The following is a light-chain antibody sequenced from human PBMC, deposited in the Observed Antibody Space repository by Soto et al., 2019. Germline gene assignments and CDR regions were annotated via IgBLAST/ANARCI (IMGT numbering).Light chain of an antibody. V-gene: IGLV1-40*01. J-gene: IGLJ1*01. CDR3: QSYDDSLSVHYV. Sequence: QSVLTQPPSVSGAPGQRVTISCTGSSSNIGSTYDVQWYQQLPGPAPKLLIHGNTNRPSGVPDRFSGSKSGTSASLAITGLQADDEAEYYCQSYDDSLSVHYVFGTGTKLTVL. CDR2: GNT. CDR1: SSNIGSTYD.